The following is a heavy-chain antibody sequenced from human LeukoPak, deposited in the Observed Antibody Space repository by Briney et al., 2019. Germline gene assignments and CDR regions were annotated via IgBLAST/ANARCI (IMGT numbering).Heavy chain of an antibody. CDR1: GDSVSSNSVA. D-gene: IGHD6-13*01. CDR3: ARVDTRGSNSNFDY. Sequence: SQTLSLTCAISGDSVSSNSVAWNWIRQSPSRGLESLGRTFYRSKWYYDYAASVKSRITINPDTTKNQFSLQLNSVTPEDAGVYYCARVDTRGSNSNFDYWGQGTLVTVSS. V-gene: IGHV6-1*01. CDR2: TFYRSKWYY. J-gene: IGHJ4*02.